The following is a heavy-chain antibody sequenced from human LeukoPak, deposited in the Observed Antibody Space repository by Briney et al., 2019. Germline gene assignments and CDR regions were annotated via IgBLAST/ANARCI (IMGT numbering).Heavy chain of an antibody. V-gene: IGHV3-23*01. CDR1: GFTFSSYA. J-gene: IGHJ4*02. CDR3: AKSTGGNWGYCDY. CDR2: ISNSDSNT. Sequence: PGGSLRLSCAASGFTFSSYAMSWVRQAPGKGLEWVSTISNSDSNTYYTDSVKGRFTISRDNSKNTLYLQVNSLRPEDTALYYCAKSTGGNWGYCDYWGQGTLVTVSS. D-gene: IGHD4-23*01.